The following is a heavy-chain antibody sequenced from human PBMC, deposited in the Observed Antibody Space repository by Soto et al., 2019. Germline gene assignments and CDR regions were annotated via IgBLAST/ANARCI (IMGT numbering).Heavy chain of an antibody. D-gene: IGHD3-22*01. V-gene: IGHV1-69*13. J-gene: IGHJ4*01. CDR2: IIPIFVTS. CDR1: GGSFSSSG. CDR3: ARSVDYHDYTVYSTGGGDFEY. Sequence: SVKVSCKASGGSFSSSGISWVRQAPGQGLEWVGGIIPIFVTSHYAQKFQGRVTITADASTNTAYMELSSLTSEDTAVSYCARSVDYHDYTVYSTGGGDFEYWGLGTLVTVSS.